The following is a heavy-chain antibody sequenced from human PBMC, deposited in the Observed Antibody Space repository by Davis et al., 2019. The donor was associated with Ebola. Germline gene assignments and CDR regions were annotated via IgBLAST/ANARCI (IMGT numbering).Heavy chain of an antibody. CDR2: IKEDGTEK. D-gene: IGHD6-19*01. V-gene: IGHV3-7*01. CDR1: GFTFSTYW. J-gene: IGHJ4*02. CDR3: AKEVGSSGWYTVEN. Sequence: GESLKISCAASGFTFSTYWMNWVRPAPEKGLEWVGNIKEDGTEKSYVDSVKGRFTISRDNAKNSLYLQMNSLRAEDTAVNYCAKEVGSSGWYTVENWGQGTLVAVST.